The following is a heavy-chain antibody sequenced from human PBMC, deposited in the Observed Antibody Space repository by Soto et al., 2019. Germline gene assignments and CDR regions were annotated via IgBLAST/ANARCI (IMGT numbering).Heavy chain of an antibody. CDR2: IGFSNTNT. D-gene: IGHD5-18*01. J-gene: IGHJ5*02. CDR1: GFTFTSHA. V-gene: IGHV3-23*01. Sequence: PGGSLRLSGVASGFTFTSHAMSWVRQPPGGGRHYVSSIGFSNTNTYYADSVKGRFTVSRDNSKNTLYLQMNSLRAEDTAVYYCAMQLNVAMLNADGSWGKGTKVSVSS. CDR3: AMQLNVAMLNADGS.